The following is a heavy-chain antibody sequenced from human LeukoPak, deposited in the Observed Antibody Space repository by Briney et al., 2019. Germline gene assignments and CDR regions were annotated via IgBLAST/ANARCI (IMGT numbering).Heavy chain of an antibody. CDR3: AKDGGTYSADY. D-gene: IGHD1-26*01. J-gene: IGHJ4*02. Sequence: VASVKVSCKASGYTFTTYKMHWVRQAPGQGLEWMGILNPSGSGTRNAQKFQGRVTMTRDTSTSTVYMELSSLRSEDTVVYYCAKDGGTYSADYWGQGTLVTVSS. CDR2: LNPSGSGT. CDR1: GYTFTTYK. V-gene: IGHV1-46*01.